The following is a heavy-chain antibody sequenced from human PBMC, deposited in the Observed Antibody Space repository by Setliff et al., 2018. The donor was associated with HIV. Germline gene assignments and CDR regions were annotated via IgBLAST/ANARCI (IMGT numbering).Heavy chain of an antibody. Sequence: PGGSLRLSCVASGFRFRTYAMHWVRQAPGKGLEWVAFIEHDGSNRQHVDSAKGRFTISRDNSKNMLYLQMNGLRVEDTGIYYCAQASRNVLDAFDIWGQGTLVTVSS. CDR1: GFRFRTYA. J-gene: IGHJ3*02. CDR3: AQASRNVLDAFDI. V-gene: IGHV3-30*02. CDR2: IEHDGSNR.